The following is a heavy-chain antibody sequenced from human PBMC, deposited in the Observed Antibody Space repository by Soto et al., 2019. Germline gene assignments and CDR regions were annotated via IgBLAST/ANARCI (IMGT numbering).Heavy chain of an antibody. D-gene: IGHD5-18*01. CDR2: ISYDGSNK. Sequence: GGSLRLSCAASGFTFSSYAMHWVRQAPGKGLEWVAVISYDGSNKYYADSVKGRFTISRDNSKNTLYLQMNSLRAEDTAVYYCARDRRGYSYGPPGYWGQGTLVTVSS. V-gene: IGHV3-30-3*01. CDR3: ARDRRGYSYGPPGY. J-gene: IGHJ4*02. CDR1: GFTFSSYA.